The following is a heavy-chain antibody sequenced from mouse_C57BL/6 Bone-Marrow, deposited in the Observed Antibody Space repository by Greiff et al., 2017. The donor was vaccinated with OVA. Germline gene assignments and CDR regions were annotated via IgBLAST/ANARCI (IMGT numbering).Heavy chain of an antibody. Sequence: VQLQESGAELARPGASVKLSCKASGYTFTSSGISWVKQRTGQGLEWIGEIYPRSGNTYYNEKFKGKATLTADKSSSTAYMELRSLTSEDSAVYFCARNYEYYFDYWGQGTTLTVSS. D-gene: IGHD1-1*01. CDR1: GYTFTSSG. CDR2: IYPRSGNT. J-gene: IGHJ2*01. V-gene: IGHV1-81*01. CDR3: ARNYEYYFDY.